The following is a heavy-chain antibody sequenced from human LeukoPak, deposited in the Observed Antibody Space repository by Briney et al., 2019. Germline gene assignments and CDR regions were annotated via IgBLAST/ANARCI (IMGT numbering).Heavy chain of an antibody. V-gene: IGHV3-48*01. Sequence: PGGSLRLSCAASGFTFSSYSMNWVRQAPGKGLEWVSYISSSSSTIYYADSVKGRFTISRDNAKNSLYLQMNSLRAEDAAIYYCAGDRNSDWYSPLDYWGQGSQVTVSP. J-gene: IGHJ4*02. CDR2: ISSSSSTI. CDR1: GFTFSSYS. D-gene: IGHD6-19*01. CDR3: AGDRNSDWYSPLDY.